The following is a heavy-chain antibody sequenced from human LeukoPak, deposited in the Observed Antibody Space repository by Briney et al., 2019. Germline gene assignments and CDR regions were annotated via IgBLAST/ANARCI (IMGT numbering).Heavy chain of an antibody. D-gene: IGHD3-10*01. J-gene: IGHJ4*02. Sequence: PGGSLRLSCAASGFTFSSYGMHWVRQAPGKGLEWVAVISFDGSNKYYADSVKGRFTISRDNSKNTLYLQMNSLRAEDTAVYYCEIGVERWGEGGLVTVS. CDR2: ISFDGSNK. CDR3: EIGVER. CDR1: GFTFSSYG. V-gene: IGHV3-30*03.